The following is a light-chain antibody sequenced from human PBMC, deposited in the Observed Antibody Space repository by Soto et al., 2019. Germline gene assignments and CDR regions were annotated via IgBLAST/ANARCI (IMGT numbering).Light chain of an antibody. J-gene: IGKJ1*01. Sequence: IQMTQSPSTLSGSVGDRVTITRRASQGVSTWLAWYQHKPGQAPKLLIYEASKLQSGVPSRFSASGSVRDFTLTITSLQPEDSATYYCQQYYDFRTFGQGTKVEI. CDR3: QQYYDFRT. V-gene: IGKV1-5*03. CDR1: QGVSTW. CDR2: EAS.